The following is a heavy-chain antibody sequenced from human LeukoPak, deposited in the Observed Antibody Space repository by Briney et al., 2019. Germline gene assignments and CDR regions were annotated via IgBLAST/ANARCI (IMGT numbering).Heavy chain of an antibody. V-gene: IGHV3-33*01. CDR1: GFSFSSYG. Sequence: TGGSLRLSCAAWGFSFSSYGMHWVRQAPGKGLEWVAVIWYDGTTKNYADSVKGRFTISRDNSKNMLYLQMNSLRVEDTALYYCASHGGLWGQGTLVTVSS. D-gene: IGHD5-12*01. CDR2: IWYDGTTK. J-gene: IGHJ4*02. CDR3: ASHGGL.